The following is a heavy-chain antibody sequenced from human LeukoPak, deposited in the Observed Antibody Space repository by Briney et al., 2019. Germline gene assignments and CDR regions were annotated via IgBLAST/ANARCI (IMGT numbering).Heavy chain of an antibody. Sequence: SETLSLTCTVSGGSIRSNFWSWIRQPAGKGLEWIGYIYYSGSTYYNPSLKSRVTISVDTSKNQFSLKLSSVTAADTAVYYCATESGGRYYFDYWGQGTLVTVSS. CDR1: GGSIRSNF. D-gene: IGHD1-14*01. J-gene: IGHJ4*02. V-gene: IGHV4-59*06. CDR2: IYYSGST. CDR3: ATESGGRYYFDY.